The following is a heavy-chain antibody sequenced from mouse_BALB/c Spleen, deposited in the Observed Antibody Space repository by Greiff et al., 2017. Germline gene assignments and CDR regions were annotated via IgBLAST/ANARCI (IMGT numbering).Heavy chain of an antibody. Sequence: QVHVKQSGAELVKPGASVKLSCKASGYTFTEYIIHWVKQRSGQGLEWIGWFYPGSGSIKYNEKFKDKATLTADKSSSTVYMELSRLTSEDSAVYFCARHEEGYGNYDSFYAMDYWGQGTSVTVSS. CDR1: GYTFTEYI. D-gene: IGHD2-10*02. CDR3: ARHEEGYGNYDSFYAMDY. CDR2: FYPGSGSI. V-gene: IGHV1-62-2*01. J-gene: IGHJ4*01.